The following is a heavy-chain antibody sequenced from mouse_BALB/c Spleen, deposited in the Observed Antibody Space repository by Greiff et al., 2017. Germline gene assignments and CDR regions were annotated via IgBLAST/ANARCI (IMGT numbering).Heavy chain of an antibody. CDR1: GFLFTSYG. Sequence: QVQPPPSGPGLVAPSQSLSITCPVFGFLFTSYGVHWVRQPPGKGLEWPGVIWAGGSTNYNSALMSRLSISKDNSKSQVFFKMNSLQANDTAIYYCASTPYLSGSWFAYWGQGTLVTVSA. CDR3: ASTPYLSGSWFAY. CDR2: IWAGGST. D-gene: IGHD1-1*01. V-gene: IGHV2-9*02. J-gene: IGHJ3*01.